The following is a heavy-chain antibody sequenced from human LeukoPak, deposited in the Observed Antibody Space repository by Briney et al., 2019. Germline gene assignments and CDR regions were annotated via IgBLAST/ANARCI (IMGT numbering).Heavy chain of an antibody. CDR1: GGSISSYY. V-gene: IGHV4-4*07. Sequence: PSETLSLTCTVSGGSISSYYWSWILQPAGKGLEWIGRIYSSGSTNYNPSLKSRVTMSVDTSKNQFSLKLSSVTAADTAVYYCARGQYHLLYWYFDLWGRGTLVTVSS. CDR2: IYSSGST. CDR3: ARGQYHLLYWYFDL. J-gene: IGHJ2*01. D-gene: IGHD2-2*01.